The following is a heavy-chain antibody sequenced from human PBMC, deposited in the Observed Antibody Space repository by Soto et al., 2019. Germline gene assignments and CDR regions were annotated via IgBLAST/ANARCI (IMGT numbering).Heavy chain of an antibody. CDR2: ARNKANSYTT. CDR1: GFTFSDHY. D-gene: IGHD6-6*01. CDR3: ARSYSSSPGYYFDS. V-gene: IGHV3-72*01. J-gene: IGHJ4*02. Sequence: PGGSLRLSCAASGFTFSDHYMDWVRQAPGKGLEWVGRARNKANSYTTEYAASVKGRFTISRDDSKNSLYLQMNSLRADDTAVYYCARSYSSSPGYYFDSWGQGTLVTVSA.